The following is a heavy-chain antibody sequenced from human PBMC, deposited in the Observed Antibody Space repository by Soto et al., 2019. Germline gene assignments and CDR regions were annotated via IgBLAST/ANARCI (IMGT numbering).Heavy chain of an antibody. J-gene: IGHJ4*02. CDR1: GFSLITSGVG. CDR2: IYWDDDK. CDR3: ADTMAPKIFDY. V-gene: IGHV2-5*02. Sequence: QITLKEAGPTLVKPTQTLTLTCSFSGFSLITSGVGVGWIRQPPGKALEWLALIYWDDDKGYSTSLKSRLTIPKDTSNNQLVRTMTNMDPADTATYCCADTMAPKIFDYWGQGILVTVSS.